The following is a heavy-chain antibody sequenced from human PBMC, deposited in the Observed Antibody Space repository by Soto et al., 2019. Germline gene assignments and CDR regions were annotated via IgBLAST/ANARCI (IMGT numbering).Heavy chain of an antibody. Sequence: SETLALTCTVSGGSIRSYYWSWIRQPPGKGLEYIGYIYYSGSTNFNPSLKSRVTMSVDTSKSQFSLKLNSVTAADTAVYYCARGPPGKYGGNSAYFDYWGQGTLVTVSS. V-gene: IGHV4-59*01. J-gene: IGHJ4*02. CDR1: GGSIRSYY. CDR3: ARGPPGKYGGNSAYFDY. CDR2: IYYSGST. D-gene: IGHD2-21*02.